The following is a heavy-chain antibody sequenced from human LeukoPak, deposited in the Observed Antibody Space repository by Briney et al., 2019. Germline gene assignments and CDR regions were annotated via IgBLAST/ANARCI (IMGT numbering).Heavy chain of an antibody. D-gene: IGHD2-2*01. V-gene: IGHV4-39*01. CDR2: IHYGGST. CDR1: RGSISSSNHY. CDR3: VRHCIKTSCYLYDF. Sequence: KPSETLSLTCTVSRGSISSSNHYWGWIRQPPGKGPEWIGNIHYGGSTNYNPSLKSRVTVSVDTSRNQFSLKLSSVTAADTAAYYCVRHCIKTSCYLYDFWGQGVLVTVSS. J-gene: IGHJ4*02.